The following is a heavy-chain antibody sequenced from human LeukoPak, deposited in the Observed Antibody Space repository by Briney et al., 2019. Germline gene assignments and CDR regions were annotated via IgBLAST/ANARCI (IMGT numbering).Heavy chain of an antibody. V-gene: IGHV3-48*04. D-gene: IGHD1-26*01. CDR2: ISSSGSTI. J-gene: IGHJ4*02. Sequence: GGSLRLSCAASGFTFFSYTMNWVRQAPGKGLEWVSYISSSGSTIYYADSVKGRFTISRDNAKNSLYLQMNSLRAEDTAVYYCAMSSGSYNYWGQGTLVTVSS. CDR1: GFTFFSYT. CDR3: AMSSGSYNY.